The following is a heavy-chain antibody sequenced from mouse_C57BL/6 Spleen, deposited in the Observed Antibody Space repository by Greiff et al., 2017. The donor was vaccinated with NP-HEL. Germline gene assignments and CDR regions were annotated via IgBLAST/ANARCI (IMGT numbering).Heavy chain of an antibody. V-gene: IGHV1-50*01. CDR2: IDRSDSYT. J-gene: IGHJ2*01. Sequence: QVQLLQPGAELVKPGASVKLSCKASGYTFTSYWMQWVRQRPGQGLEWIGDIDRSDSYTNYKQKFKGKSTLTVDTSYTTAYMQLSSLTSEDSAVYYCARPAQATCPDYWGQGTTLTVSS. CDR1: GYTFTSYW. CDR3: ARPAQATCPDY. D-gene: IGHD3-2*02.